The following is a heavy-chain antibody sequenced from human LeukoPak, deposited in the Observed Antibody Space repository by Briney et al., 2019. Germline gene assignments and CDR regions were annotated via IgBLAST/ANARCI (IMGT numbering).Heavy chain of an antibody. CDR3: ARGGTPGYGDYSYYYYYMDV. Sequence: GRSLRLSCAASGFTFSSYAMHWVRQAPGKGLEWVAVISYDGSNKYYADSVKGRFTISRDNSKNTLYLQMNSLRAEDTAVYYCARGGTPGYGDYSYYYYYMDVWGKGTTVTVSS. V-gene: IGHV3-30*04. D-gene: IGHD4-17*01. CDR1: GFTFSSYA. CDR2: ISYDGSNK. J-gene: IGHJ6*03.